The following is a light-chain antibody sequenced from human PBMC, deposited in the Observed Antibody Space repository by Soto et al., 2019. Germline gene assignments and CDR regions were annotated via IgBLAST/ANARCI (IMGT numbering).Light chain of an antibody. CDR2: GAS. V-gene: IGKV3D-20*02. CDR1: QSVSINY. CDR3: QQRSNWPLT. Sequence: EIVLTQSPGTLSLSPGERATLSCRASQSVSINYVAWYQQRPGQAPRLLIYGASGRATGIPARFSGSGSGTDFTLTISSLEPEDFAVYYCQQRSNWPLTFGQGTKVDIK. J-gene: IGKJ1*01.